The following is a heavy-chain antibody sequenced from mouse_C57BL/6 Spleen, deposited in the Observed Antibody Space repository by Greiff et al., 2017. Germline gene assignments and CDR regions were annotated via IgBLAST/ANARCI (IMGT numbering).Heavy chain of an antibody. CDR3: ARGDDGYPYYFDY. CDR1: GYAFSSYW. Sequence: QVQLKQSGAELVKPGASVKISCKASGYAFSSYWMNWVKQRPGKGLEWIGQIYPGDGDTNYNGKFKGKATLTADKSSSTAYMQLRSLTSEDSAVYFCARGDDGYPYYFDYWGQGTTLTVSS. V-gene: IGHV1-80*01. CDR2: IYPGDGDT. J-gene: IGHJ2*01. D-gene: IGHD2-3*01.